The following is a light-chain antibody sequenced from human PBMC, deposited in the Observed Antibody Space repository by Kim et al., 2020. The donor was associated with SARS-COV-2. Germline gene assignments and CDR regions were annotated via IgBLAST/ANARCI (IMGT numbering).Light chain of an antibody. CDR2: QDN. Sequence: SYELTQPPSVSVSPGQTASITCSGDKLGDTYACWYQQKPGQSPVLVIYQDNKRPSGIPERFSGSNSGNTATLTISGTQAMDEADYYCQAWDSSTYVFGTGTQVTVL. CDR3: QAWDSSTYV. J-gene: IGLJ1*01. V-gene: IGLV3-1*01. CDR1: KLGDTY.